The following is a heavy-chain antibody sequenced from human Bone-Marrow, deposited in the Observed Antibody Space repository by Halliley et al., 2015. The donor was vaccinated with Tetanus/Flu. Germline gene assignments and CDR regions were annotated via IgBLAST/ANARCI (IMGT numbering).Heavy chain of an antibody. Sequence: EWMGRIDPSDSYTDYSPSFQGHVPMSADKSVTTAYLQWSSLEASDPATYYCARLGAVAERSIDVWGQGTTVTVSS. V-gene: IGHV5-10-1*01. CDR2: IDPSDSYT. D-gene: IGHD6-19*01. J-gene: IGHJ6*02. CDR3: ARLGAVAERSIDV.